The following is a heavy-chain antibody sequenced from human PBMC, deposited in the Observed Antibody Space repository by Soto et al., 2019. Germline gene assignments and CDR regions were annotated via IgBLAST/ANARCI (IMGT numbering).Heavy chain of an antibody. CDR2: IYYSGST. CDR3: ARLGGRIGPFRFDP. D-gene: IGHD3-16*01. J-gene: IGHJ5*02. Sequence: SETLSLTCTVSGGSISSSSYYWGWIRQPPGKGLEWIGSIYYSGSTYYNPSLKSRVTISVDTSKNQFSLKLSSVTAADTAVYYCARLGGRIGPFRFDPWGQGTLVTV. V-gene: IGHV4-39*01. CDR1: GGSISSSSYY.